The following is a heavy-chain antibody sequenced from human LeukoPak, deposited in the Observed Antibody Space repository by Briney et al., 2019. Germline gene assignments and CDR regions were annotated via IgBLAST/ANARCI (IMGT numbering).Heavy chain of an antibody. CDR1: GGSISSDDSY. Sequence: SETLSLTCSVSGGSISSDDSYWSWIRQPAGKGLEWIGRIYTSGSTNYNPSLKSRVTISVDTSKNQFSLKLSSVTAADTAVYYCARDGGAQWELLNWFDPWGQGTLVTVSS. D-gene: IGHD1-26*01. CDR2: IYTSGST. J-gene: IGHJ5*02. CDR3: ARDGGAQWELLNWFDP. V-gene: IGHV4-61*02.